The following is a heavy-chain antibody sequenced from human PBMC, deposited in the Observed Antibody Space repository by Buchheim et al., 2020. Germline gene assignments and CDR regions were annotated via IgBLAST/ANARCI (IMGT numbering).Heavy chain of an antibody. CDR1: GFTFSSYS. V-gene: IGHV3-48*01. Sequence: EVQLVESGGGLVQPGGSLRLSCAASGFTFSSYSMNWVRQAPGKGLEWVSYISSSSSTIYYADSVRGRFTISRDNAKNSLYLQMNSLRAEDTAVYYCARVGVSEYQLLIDYWGQGTL. J-gene: IGHJ4*02. D-gene: IGHD2-2*01. CDR2: ISSSSSTI. CDR3: ARVGVSEYQLLIDY.